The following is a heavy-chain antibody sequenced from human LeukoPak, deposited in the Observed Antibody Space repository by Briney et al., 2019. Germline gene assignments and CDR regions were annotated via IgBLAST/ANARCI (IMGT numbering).Heavy chain of an antibody. CDR1: GFTFSSYG. V-gene: IGHV3-30*18. D-gene: IGHD2-2*01. J-gene: IGHJ4*02. Sequence: VGSLRLSCAASGFTFSSYGMHWVRQGPGKGLECVADITYDGSNKYYADSVKGRFTISRDNSKKTLYLQMNSLRAEDTAVYYCAKEYEVVPAAMLAPIDYWGQGTLVTVSS. CDR2: ITYDGSNK. CDR3: AKEYEVVPAAMLAPIDY.